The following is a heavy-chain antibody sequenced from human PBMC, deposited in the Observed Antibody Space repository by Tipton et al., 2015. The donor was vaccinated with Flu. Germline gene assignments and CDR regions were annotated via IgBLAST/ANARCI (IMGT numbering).Heavy chain of an antibody. CDR3: ARQDPSPLRGFRFDY. D-gene: IGHD3-10*01. J-gene: IGHJ4*02. CDR1: GGSISSYY. V-gene: IGHV4-59*08. Sequence: GLVKPSETLSLTCTDSGGSISSYYWSWIRQPPGKGLEWIGYIYYSGSTNYNPSLKSRVTISVDTSKNQFSLKLSSVTAADSAVYYCARQDPSPLRGFRFDYSRQGTLFTVSS. CDR2: IYYSGST.